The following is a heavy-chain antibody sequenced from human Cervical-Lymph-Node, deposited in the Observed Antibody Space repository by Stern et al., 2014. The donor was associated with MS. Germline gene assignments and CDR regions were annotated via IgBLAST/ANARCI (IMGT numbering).Heavy chain of an antibody. Sequence: QLQLQESGPGLVKPSETLSLTCTVSGGSISSYYWSWIRQPPGKGLEWLGYIYYSGSTNYNPSLKSRVTISVDTSKNQFSLKLSSVTAADTAVYYCARSQRNYYYSSGYPPADFDLWGRGTLVTVSS. CDR2: IYYSGST. D-gene: IGHD3-22*01. CDR1: GGSISSYY. CDR3: ARSQRNYYYSSGYPPADFDL. V-gene: IGHV4-59*01. J-gene: IGHJ2*01.